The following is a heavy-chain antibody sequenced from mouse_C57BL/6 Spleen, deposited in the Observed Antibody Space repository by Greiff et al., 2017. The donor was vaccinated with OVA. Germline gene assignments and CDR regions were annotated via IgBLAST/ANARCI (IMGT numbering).Heavy chain of an antibody. V-gene: IGHV1-82*01. CDR2: IYPGDGAT. CDR1: GYAFSSSW. CDR3: ARGYYGSSVYDFDD. J-gene: IGHJ2*01. D-gene: IGHD1-1*01. Sequence: QVQLQQSGPELVKPAPSVNISCKVSGYAFSSSWMNWVKQRPGKGLEWIGRIYPGDGATNYNGIFTGKATRTADKSASTADMQRSSLTSEDSAVYFCARGYYGSSVYDFDDWGKGTTLTVAS.